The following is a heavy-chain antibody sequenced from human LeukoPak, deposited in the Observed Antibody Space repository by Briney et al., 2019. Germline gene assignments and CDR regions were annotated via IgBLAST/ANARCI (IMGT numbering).Heavy chain of an antibody. D-gene: IGHD3-10*01. Sequence: PSETLSLTCTVSGGSISSYYWSWIRQPPGKGLEWIGYIYYSGSTNYNPSLKSRVTISVDTSKNQFSLKLSSVTAADTAVYYCARGALLWFGELFAFDIWGQGTMVTVSS. CDR1: GGSISSYY. CDR2: IYYSGST. CDR3: ARGALLWFGELFAFDI. V-gene: IGHV4-59*01. J-gene: IGHJ3*02.